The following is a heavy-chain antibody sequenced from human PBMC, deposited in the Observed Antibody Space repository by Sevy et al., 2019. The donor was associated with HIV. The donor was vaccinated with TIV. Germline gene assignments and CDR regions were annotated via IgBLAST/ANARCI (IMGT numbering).Heavy chain of an antibody. V-gene: IGHV3-23*01. J-gene: IGHJ3*02. CDR3: AKDRIWELGDAFDI. CDR1: GFTFSNYA. CDR2: FSANGGST. D-gene: IGHD1-26*01. Sequence: GGSLRLSCVASGFTFSNYAMSWVRQAPGKGLEWVSGFSANGGSTKYADSVKGRFTISRDNSKNTLYLQMNSLRVEDTAVYYCAKDRIWELGDAFDIWGQGTMVTVSS.